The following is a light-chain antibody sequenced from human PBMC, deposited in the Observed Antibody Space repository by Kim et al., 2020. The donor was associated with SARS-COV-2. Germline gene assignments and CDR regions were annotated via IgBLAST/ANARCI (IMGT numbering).Light chain of an antibody. J-gene: IGKJ2*01. Sequence: PASISCRSSQGLIHSDGRTYLNWFHQRPGQSPRRLIYKISSRDSGVPDRFSGSGSGTDFTLEISRVEAEDVGVFYCMQTTHWPYTFGQGTKLEI. CDR1: QGLIHSDGRTY. CDR2: KIS. CDR3: MQTTHWPYT. V-gene: IGKV2-30*02.